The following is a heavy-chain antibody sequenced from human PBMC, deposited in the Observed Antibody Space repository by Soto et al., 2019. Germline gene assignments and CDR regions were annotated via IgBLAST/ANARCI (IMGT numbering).Heavy chain of an antibody. J-gene: IGHJ4*02. V-gene: IGHV3-21*01. D-gene: IGHD2-2*01. CDR1: GFTFSSYS. Sequence: EVQLVESGGGLVKPGGSLRLSCAASGFTFSSYSMNWVRQAPGKGLEWVSSISSSSGYVYYADSVKGRFTISRDNDKNSLYLQMNSLRAADTAVYYCARTSSSTSPPIAAAGAYNFDYRGQGTMVTVSS. CDR2: ISSSSGYV. CDR3: ARTSSSTSPPIAAAGAYNFDY.